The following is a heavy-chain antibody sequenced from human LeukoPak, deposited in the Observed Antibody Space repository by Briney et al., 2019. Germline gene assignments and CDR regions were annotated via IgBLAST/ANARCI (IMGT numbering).Heavy chain of an antibody. Sequence: PGGSLRLSCAASGFTFSSYAMSWVRQAPGKGLEWVSAISGSGGSTYYADSVKGRFTISRDNSKNTLYLQMNSLRAEDTAVYYCAKDSDSSSWSMVFDYWGQGTLVTVSS. CDR2: ISGSGGST. D-gene: IGHD6-13*01. V-gene: IGHV3-23*01. J-gene: IGHJ4*02. CDR1: GFTFSSYA. CDR3: AKDSDSSSWSMVFDY.